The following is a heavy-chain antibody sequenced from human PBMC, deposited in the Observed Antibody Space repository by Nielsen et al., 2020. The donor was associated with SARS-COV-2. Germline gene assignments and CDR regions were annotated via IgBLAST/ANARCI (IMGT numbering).Heavy chain of an antibody. Sequence: GESLKISCAASGFTFSSYWMSWVRQAPGKGLEWVANIKQDGSEKYYVDSVKGRFTISRDNAKNSLYLQMNSLRAEDTALYYCAKDISGDLYYYYGMDVWGQGTTVTVSS. CDR1: GFTFSSYW. J-gene: IGHJ6*02. D-gene: IGHD7-27*01. CDR3: AKDISGDLYYYYGMDV. CDR2: IKQDGSEK. V-gene: IGHV3-7*03.